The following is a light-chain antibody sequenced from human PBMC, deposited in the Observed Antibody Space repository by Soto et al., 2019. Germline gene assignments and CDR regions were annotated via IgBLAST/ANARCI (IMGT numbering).Light chain of an antibody. CDR1: QSIGSS. Sequence: DIQMTQSPSTLSASVGDRITITCRASQSIGSSLAWYQQKPGKAPKLLIYRAATLEDGVPSRFSCSGSGAEFSLYIRSLQPDDFATFYCQHFSCYSPYTFGQGTKLEI. J-gene: IGKJ2*01. CDR2: RAA. CDR3: QHFSCYSPYT. V-gene: IGKV1-5*03.